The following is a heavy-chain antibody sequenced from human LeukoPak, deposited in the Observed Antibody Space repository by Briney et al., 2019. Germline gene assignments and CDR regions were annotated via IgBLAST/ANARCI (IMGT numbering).Heavy chain of an antibody. D-gene: IGHD2-8*01. CDR2: ISASGGDT. J-gene: IGHJ5*02. CDR1: GFTFSTYS. CDR3: AKDVRRCNGACT. Sequence: GGSLRLSCAASGFTFSTYSFSWVRQAPGKGLEWVSGISASGGDTFYADPVKGRFTISRDNSKNTVSLQMNSLRVEDTAIYYCAKDVRRCNGACTWGQGTLVTVSS. V-gene: IGHV3-23*01.